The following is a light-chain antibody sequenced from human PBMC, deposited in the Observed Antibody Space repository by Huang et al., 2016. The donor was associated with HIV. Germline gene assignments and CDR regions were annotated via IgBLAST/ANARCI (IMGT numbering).Light chain of an antibody. J-gene: IGKJ2*01. V-gene: IGKV1-39*01. Sequence: DIQMTQSPSSLYASVGDRVTISCRASQSISAYLNWYQHRPGRAPKLLIYATSDLQGGVPSRFSGSRSGTQFTLTISSLQPEDFATYHCQQSYSFPRTFGQGTKLDIK. CDR3: QQSYSFPRT. CDR1: QSISAY. CDR2: ATS.